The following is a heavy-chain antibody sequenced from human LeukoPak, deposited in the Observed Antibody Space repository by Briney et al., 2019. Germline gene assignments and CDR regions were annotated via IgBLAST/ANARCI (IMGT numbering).Heavy chain of an antibody. V-gene: IGHV3-30*03. J-gene: IGHJ4*02. D-gene: IGHD2-21*02. CDR1: GFTFSTYG. Sequence: GRSLRLSCVASGFTFSTYGMSWVRQAPGKGLEWVAVISHHGANKFYGDSVKGRFTISRDNSNNTLYLQMNSLRAEDTAVYYCARAMVGAYCGGDCYSGYFDYWGQGTLVTVSS. CDR3: ARAMVGAYCGGDCYSGYFDY. CDR2: ISHHGANK.